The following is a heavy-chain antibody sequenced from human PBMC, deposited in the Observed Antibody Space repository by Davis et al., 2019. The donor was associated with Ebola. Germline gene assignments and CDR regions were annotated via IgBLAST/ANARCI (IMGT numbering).Heavy chain of an antibody. Sequence: AASVKVSSKASGYTFTGYYMHWVRQAPGQGLEWMGLINPSVCSKSYAQKFQGRVTMTRDTSTSTVYMELSSLRSEDAAVYFCTRAEFGYTYGSGSFGIWGQGTMVTVSS. CDR1: GYTFTGYY. V-gene: IGHV1-46*03. J-gene: IGHJ3*02. D-gene: IGHD5-18*01. CDR3: TRAEFGYTYGSGSFGI. CDR2: INPSVCSK.